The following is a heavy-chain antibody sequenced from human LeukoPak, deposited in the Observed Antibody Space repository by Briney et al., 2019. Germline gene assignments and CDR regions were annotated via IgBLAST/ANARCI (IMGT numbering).Heavy chain of an antibody. J-gene: IGHJ6*03. D-gene: IGHD3-10*01. CDR3: ARGRRVTYYYGSGYYYYMDV. CDR2: INPNSGGT. Sequence: ASVKVSCKASGYTFTGYYMHWVRQAPGQGLEWMGWINPNSGGTNYAQKFQGRVTMTRDTSISTAYMELSRLRSDDTAVYYCARGRRVTYYYGSGYYYYMDVWGKGTTVTVSS. V-gene: IGHV1-2*02. CDR1: GYTFTGYY.